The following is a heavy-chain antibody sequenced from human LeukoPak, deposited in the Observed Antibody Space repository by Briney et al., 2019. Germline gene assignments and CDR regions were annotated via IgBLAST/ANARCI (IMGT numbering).Heavy chain of an antibody. J-gene: IGHJ4*02. D-gene: IGHD3-22*01. Sequence: GGSLRLSCVASGSTFSDHYMAWVRQAPGKGLEWVARIRNRARGYTTDYAASAKGRFTISRDDSEGSLYLQMNSLQTEDTAVYYCATETKDSSAYYYFDYWGQGALVAVSS. CDR2: IRNRARGYTT. V-gene: IGHV3-72*01. CDR1: GSTFSDHY. CDR3: ATETKDSSAYYYFDY.